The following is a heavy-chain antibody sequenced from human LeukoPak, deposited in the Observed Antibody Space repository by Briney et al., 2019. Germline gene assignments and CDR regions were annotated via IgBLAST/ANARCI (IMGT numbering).Heavy chain of an antibody. CDR1: AGSISNYH. J-gene: IGHJ6*02. CDR2: IFYSGST. V-gene: IGHV4-59*08. Sequence: PSETLSLTCTVAAGSISNYHWSWIRQPPGKGLEWIGCIFYSGSTYYNPSLKSRVTISVDTSKNQFSLRLSSVTAADTAVYYCAGSSSSWYLDYYYYGLDVWGQGTTVTVSS. D-gene: IGHD6-13*01. CDR3: AGSSSSWYLDYYYYGLDV.